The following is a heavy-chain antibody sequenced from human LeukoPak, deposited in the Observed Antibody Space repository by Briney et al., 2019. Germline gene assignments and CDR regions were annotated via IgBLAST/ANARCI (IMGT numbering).Heavy chain of an antibody. J-gene: IGHJ4*02. CDR3: ARGARIAAAGDYFDY. CDR2: SIPIFGTA. D-gene: IGHD6-13*01. Sequence: ASVKVSCKASGGTFSSYAISWVRQAPGQGLEWMGRSIPIFGTANYAQKFQGRVTITTDESTSTAYMELSSLRSEDTAVYYCARGARIAAAGDYFDYWGQGTLVTVSS. CDR1: GGTFSSYA. V-gene: IGHV1-69*05.